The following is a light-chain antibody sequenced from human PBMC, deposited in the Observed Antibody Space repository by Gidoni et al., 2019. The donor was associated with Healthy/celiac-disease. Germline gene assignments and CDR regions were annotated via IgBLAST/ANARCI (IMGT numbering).Light chain of an antibody. CDR1: NIGSKS. Sequence: SYVLTQPPSVSVAPGQTARITGGGNNIGSKSGHWYQQKPGQAPVLVGYDDSDRPSGIPARFSGSNSGNTATLTISRGAAGDEAVYYCQVWDSSSALVVFGGGPKLTVL. J-gene: IGLJ2*01. V-gene: IGLV3-21*02. CDR3: QVWDSSSALVV. CDR2: DDS.